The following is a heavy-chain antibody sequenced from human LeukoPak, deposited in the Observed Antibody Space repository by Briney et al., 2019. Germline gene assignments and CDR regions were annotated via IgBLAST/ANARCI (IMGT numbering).Heavy chain of an antibody. CDR2: IKQDGSEK. Sequence: GGSLRLSCAASGFTFSSYAMSCVRQAPGKGLEWVANIKQDGSEKYYVDSVKGRFTISRDNAKNSLYLQMNSLRAEDTAVYYCARESGYCSGGSCRTIPMDVWGQGTTVTVSS. CDR3: ARESGYCSGGSCRTIPMDV. D-gene: IGHD2-15*01. J-gene: IGHJ6*02. V-gene: IGHV3-7*01. CDR1: GFTFSSYA.